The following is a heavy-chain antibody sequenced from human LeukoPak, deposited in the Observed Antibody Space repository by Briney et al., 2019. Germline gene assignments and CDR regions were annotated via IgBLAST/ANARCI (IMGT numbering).Heavy chain of an antibody. Sequence: PGGSLRLSCAASGFTFSSYGMSWVRQAPGKGLEWVSGISNSGGSTYYADSVKGRFTVSRDNSKNTLYLQMNSLRAEDTAVYYCAKQGSSGYYSDFDYWGQGTLVNVSS. V-gene: IGHV3-23*01. CDR2: ISNSGGST. D-gene: IGHD3-22*01. CDR3: AKQGSSGYYSDFDY. J-gene: IGHJ4*02. CDR1: GFTFSSYG.